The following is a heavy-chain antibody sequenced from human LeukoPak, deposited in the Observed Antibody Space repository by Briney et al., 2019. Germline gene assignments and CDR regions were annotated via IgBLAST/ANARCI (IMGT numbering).Heavy chain of an antibody. CDR3: AKAAGYSSSWHLDY. V-gene: IGHV3-23*01. J-gene: IGHJ4*02. CDR2: ISGSGGST. CDR1: GSTFSSYA. D-gene: IGHD6-13*01. Sequence: HPGGSLRLSCAASGSTFSSYAMSWVRQAPGKGLEWVSLISGSGGSTYYADSVKGRFTISRDNSKNTLYLQMISLRAEDTAVYYCAKAAGYSSSWHLDYWGQGTLVTVSS.